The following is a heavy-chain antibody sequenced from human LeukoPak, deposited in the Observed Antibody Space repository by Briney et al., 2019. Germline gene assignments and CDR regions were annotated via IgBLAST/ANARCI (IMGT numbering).Heavy chain of an antibody. V-gene: IGHV3-7*01. D-gene: IGHD4-23*01. CDR1: GFTFSGYW. J-gene: IGHJ4*02. Sequence: PGGSLRLSCAASGFTFSGYWMSWVRQAPGKGLEWVANIKQDGSEKYYVDSVKGRFTISRDNAKNSLYLQMNSLRAEDTAVYYCAKNIGGFDYWGQGTLVTVSS. CDR2: IKQDGSEK. CDR3: AKNIGGFDY.